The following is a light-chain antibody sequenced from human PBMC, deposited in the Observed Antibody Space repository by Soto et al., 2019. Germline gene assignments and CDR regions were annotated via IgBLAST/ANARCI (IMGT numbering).Light chain of an antibody. CDR2: GAS. J-gene: IGKJ5*01. CDR1: QSVSSSY. CDR3: QHFGGTTFT. V-gene: IGKV3-20*01. Sequence: PGEGATLSCRARQSVSSSYIAWYQQRPGQTPSLLIYGASTRATGIPDRFSGSGSGTHFTLTISRLEPGDFAVYYCQHFGGTTFTFGQGTQLEIK.